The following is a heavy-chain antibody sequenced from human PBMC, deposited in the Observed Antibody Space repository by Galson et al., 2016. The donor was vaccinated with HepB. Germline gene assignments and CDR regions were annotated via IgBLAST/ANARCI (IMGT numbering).Heavy chain of an antibody. CDR2: IFPSGNT. D-gene: IGHD2-21*01. CDR3: TRQDLWSIEF. J-gene: IGHJ4*02. Sequence: SETLSLTCAVSGASVSSSYWWSWVRQSPRKGLEWIGEIFPSGNTNYNPALESRLFISLDKSENQFSLKMTSVTAADTALYYCTRQDLWSIEFWGQGILVTVSS. CDR1: GASVSSSYW. V-gene: IGHV4-4*02.